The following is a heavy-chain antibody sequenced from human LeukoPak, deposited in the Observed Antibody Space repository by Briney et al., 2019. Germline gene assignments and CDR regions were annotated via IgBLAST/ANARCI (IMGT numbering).Heavy chain of an antibody. D-gene: IGHD3-16*01. Sequence: GGSLRLSCAASGFTFSSYAMSWVRQAPGKGLEWVSSISSSSSYIYYADSVKGRFTISRDNAKNSLYLQMNSLRAEDTAVYYCARGLKMGAFDYWGQGTLVTVSS. CDR3: ARGLKMGAFDY. CDR2: ISSSSSYI. J-gene: IGHJ4*02. V-gene: IGHV3-21*01. CDR1: GFTFSSYA.